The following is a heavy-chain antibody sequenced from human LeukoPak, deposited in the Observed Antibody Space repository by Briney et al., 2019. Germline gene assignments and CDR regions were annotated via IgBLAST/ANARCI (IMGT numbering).Heavy chain of an antibody. J-gene: IGHJ4*02. D-gene: IGHD3-10*01. CDR1: GYTFTSYY. Sequence: ASVKASCKASGYTFTSYYRHWVRQAPGQGLEWMGIINPSGGSTSYAQKFQGRVTMTRDTSTSTVYMELSSLRSEDTAVYYCATLWFGELLSFDYWGQGTLVTVSS. CDR2: INPSGGST. CDR3: ATLWFGELLSFDY. V-gene: IGHV1-46*01.